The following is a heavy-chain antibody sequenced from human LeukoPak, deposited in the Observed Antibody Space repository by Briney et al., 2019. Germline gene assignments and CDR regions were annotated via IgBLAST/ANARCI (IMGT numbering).Heavy chain of an antibody. CDR2: IYYSGST. V-gene: IGHV4-39*01. D-gene: IGHD3-10*01. Sequence: SETLSLTCTVYGGSISSSSYYWGWIRQPPGKGLEWIGSIYYSGSTYYNPSLKSRVTISVDTSKNQFSLKLSSVTAADTAVYYCARHSRSMVRGRGADYWGQGTLVTVSS. J-gene: IGHJ4*02. CDR3: ARHSRSMVRGRGADY. CDR1: GGSISSSSYY.